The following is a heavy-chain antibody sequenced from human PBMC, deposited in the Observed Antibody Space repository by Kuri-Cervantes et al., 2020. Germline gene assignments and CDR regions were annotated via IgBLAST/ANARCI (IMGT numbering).Heavy chain of an antibody. D-gene: IGHD3-3*01. Sequence: ASVKVSCKASGYTFTGYYMHWVRQAPGQGLEWMGWINPNSGGTNYAQKFQGWVTMTRDTSISTAYMELSRLRSDDTAVYYCARGPSYYDFWSGYVTYYYYYMDVWGKGTTVTVSS. J-gene: IGHJ6*03. CDR2: INPNSGGT. CDR3: ARGPSYYDFWSGYVTYYYYYMDV. V-gene: IGHV1-2*04. CDR1: GYTFTGYY.